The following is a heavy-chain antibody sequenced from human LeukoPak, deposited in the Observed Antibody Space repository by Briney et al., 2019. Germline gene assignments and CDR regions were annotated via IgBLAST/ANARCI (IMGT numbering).Heavy chain of an antibody. V-gene: IGHV4-61*02. CDR2: IYTSGST. D-gene: IGHD3-10*01. CDR1: GGSISSGSYY. CDR3: ARDSGRGPSAPSFDY. Sequence: SETLSLTGTVSGGSISSGSYYWSWIRQPAGKGLEWIGRIYTSGSTNYNPSLKSRVTISVDTSKNQFSLKLSSVTAADTAVYYCARDSGRGPSAPSFDYWGQGTLVTVSS. J-gene: IGHJ4*02.